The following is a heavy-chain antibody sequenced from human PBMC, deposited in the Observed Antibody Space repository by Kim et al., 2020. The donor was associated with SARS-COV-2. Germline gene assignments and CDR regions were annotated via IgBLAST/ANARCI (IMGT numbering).Heavy chain of an antibody. CDR1: GFTFSSYA. Sequence: GGSLRLSCAASGFTFSSYAMHWVRQAPGKGLEWVAVISYDGSNKYYADSVKGRFTISRDNSKNTLYLQMNSLRAEDTAVYYCARDLAGYCGYWGQGTLVTVSS. CDR2: ISYDGSNK. D-gene: IGHD3-22*01. V-gene: IGHV3-30*04. CDR3: ARDLAGYCGY. J-gene: IGHJ4*02.